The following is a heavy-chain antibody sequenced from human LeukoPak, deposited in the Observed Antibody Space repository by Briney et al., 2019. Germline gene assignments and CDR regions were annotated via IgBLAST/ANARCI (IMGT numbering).Heavy chain of an antibody. D-gene: IGHD3-16*01. CDR1: GFTFSSYW. V-gene: IGHV3-7*01. J-gene: IGHJ4*02. Sequence: GGSLRLSCAASGFTFSSYWMSWVRQAPGKGGEWVANIKQDGSEKYYVHSVKARFTISRDNAKNSLYLQMNSLRAEDTAVYYCARMAGPFGDFDYWGQGTLVTVSS. CDR3: ARMAGPFGDFDY. CDR2: IKQDGSEK.